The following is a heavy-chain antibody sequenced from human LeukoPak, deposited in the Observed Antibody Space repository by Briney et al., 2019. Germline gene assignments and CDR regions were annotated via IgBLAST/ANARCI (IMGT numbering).Heavy chain of an antibody. CDR3: VKAPLRGYYFWSGLSSFDC. CDR2: ISGSGDTS. J-gene: IGHJ4*02. D-gene: IGHD3-3*01. CDR1: GFTFSSYP. Sequence: GGSLRLSCAASGFTFSSYPMTWVRQAPGEGLEWVSTISGSGDTSFYADSVKGRFTISRDGSRNTLYLQMNSLTAEDTTVYYCVKAPLRGYYFWSGLSSFDCWGQGTLVTVSS. V-gene: IGHV3-23*01.